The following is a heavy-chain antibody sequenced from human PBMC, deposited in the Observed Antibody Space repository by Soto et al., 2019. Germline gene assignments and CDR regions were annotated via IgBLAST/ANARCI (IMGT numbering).Heavy chain of an antibody. V-gene: IGHV3-7*01. CDR2: IKQDGSEK. CDR3: ARDRDQYYDFWSAPFDP. D-gene: IGHD3-3*01. CDR1: GFTFSRYW. J-gene: IGHJ5*02. Sequence: EVQLVESGGGLVQPGGSLRLSCAASGFTFSRYWMSWVRQAPGKGLEWVANIKQDGSEKYYVDSVKGRFTISRDNAKNSLYLQMNSLRAEDTAVYYCARDRDQYYDFWSAPFDPWGQGTLVTVSS.